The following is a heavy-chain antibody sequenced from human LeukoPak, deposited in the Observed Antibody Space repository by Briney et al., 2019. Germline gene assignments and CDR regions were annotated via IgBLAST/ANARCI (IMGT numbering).Heavy chain of an antibody. CDR2: INNNTYGGST. Sequence: GGSETLSCAVSGVTFSSYSMGWVRQSPGKGLEWVGRINNNTYGGSTDDGAPTTGRFTISTDDSRNTRYMQRHSLKTEDTAVYYCTTEGDSKGILAGEFFDPWGQGNLV. V-gene: IGHV3-15*01. J-gene: IGHJ5*02. CDR3: TTEGDSKGILAGEFFDP. D-gene: IGHD3-9*01. CDR1: GVTFSSYS.